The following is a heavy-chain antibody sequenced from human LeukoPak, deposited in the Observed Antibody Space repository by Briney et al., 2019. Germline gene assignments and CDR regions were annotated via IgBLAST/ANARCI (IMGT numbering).Heavy chain of an antibody. V-gene: IGHV4-59*01. CDR2: INYSGST. Sequence: PSETLSLTCTASGFSISSYYWSWIRQPPGKGLEWIGYINYSGSTNYNPSLKSRVTISVDTSKNQFSLKLSSVTAADTAVYYCARDQMYYDILTGYRGGWFDPWGQGTLVTVSS. CDR3: ARDQMYYDILTGYRGGWFDP. D-gene: IGHD3-9*01. CDR1: GFSISSYY. J-gene: IGHJ5*02.